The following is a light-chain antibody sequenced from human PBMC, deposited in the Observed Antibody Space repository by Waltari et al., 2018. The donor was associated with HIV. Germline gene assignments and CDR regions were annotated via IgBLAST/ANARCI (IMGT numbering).Light chain of an antibody. V-gene: IGKV1-12*02. CDR3: QQANTYLSLA. CDR2: AAS. Sequence: DIQMTQSPSSVYACLGYSVPITCRASQDISNWLAWYQKKPGKAPERLIYAASRLQTGVPSRFSGSGSGTEFTLTISSLQPEDFATYFCQQANTYLSLAFGGGTKVEI. CDR1: QDISNW. J-gene: IGKJ4*01.